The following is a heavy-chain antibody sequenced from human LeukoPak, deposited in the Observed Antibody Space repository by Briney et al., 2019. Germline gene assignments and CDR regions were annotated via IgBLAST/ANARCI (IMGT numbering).Heavy chain of an antibody. D-gene: IGHD6-13*01. CDR3: ARGRQQPNYYYYYMDV. CDR1: GGSISRYY. V-gene: IGHV4-59*01. J-gene: IGHJ6*03. CDR2: IYYSGST. Sequence: SETLSLTCTVSGGSISRYYWSWIRQPPGKGLEWIGYIYYSGSTNYNPSLKSRVTISVGTSKNQFSLKLTSVTAADTAVYYCARGRQQPNYYYYYMDVWGKGTTVTVSS.